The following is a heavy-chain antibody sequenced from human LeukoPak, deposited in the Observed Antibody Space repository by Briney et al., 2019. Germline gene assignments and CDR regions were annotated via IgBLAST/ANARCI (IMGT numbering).Heavy chain of an antibody. D-gene: IGHD6-13*01. J-gene: IGHJ4*02. Sequence: GGPLRLSCAASGFTFSSYAMSWVRQAPGKGLEWVSAISGSGGSTYYADSAKGRFTISRDNSKNTLYLQMNSLRAEDTAVYYCAKGPGIAAAGTLDYWGQGTLVTVSS. CDR1: GFTFSSYA. V-gene: IGHV3-23*01. CDR2: ISGSGGST. CDR3: AKGPGIAAAGTLDY.